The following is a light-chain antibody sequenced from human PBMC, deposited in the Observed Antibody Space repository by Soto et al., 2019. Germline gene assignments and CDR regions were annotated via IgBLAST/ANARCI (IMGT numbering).Light chain of an antibody. J-gene: IGKJ5*01. Sequence: DIQMTQSPSPLSASVGDRVTITCRASQGLNNDLAWYQQKPGKAPNLLIYDASTLERGVPSRFSGTGSGTEFTLTISSLQPDDFASYYCQQYHTSSITFGQGTLLEIK. CDR1: QGLNND. CDR2: DAS. CDR3: QQYHTSSIT. V-gene: IGKV1-5*01.